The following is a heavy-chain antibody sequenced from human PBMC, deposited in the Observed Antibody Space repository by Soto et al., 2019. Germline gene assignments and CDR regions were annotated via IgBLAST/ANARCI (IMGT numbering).Heavy chain of an antibody. CDR1: GFTFSTDG. D-gene: IGHD3-10*01. CDR2: YGGSGGSR. Sequence: DVQLLESGGGLVQWGGSLRLSCVTSGFTFSTDGMTWARQSPGKGVAWVSYGGSGGSRYYAESVKGRFTISRDNSKNTLSLEMNSLRAEDTATYYCVKFRGRAYPYYYMDVWGKGTTVTVSS. CDR3: VKFRGRAYPYYYMDV. V-gene: IGHV3-23*01. J-gene: IGHJ6*03.